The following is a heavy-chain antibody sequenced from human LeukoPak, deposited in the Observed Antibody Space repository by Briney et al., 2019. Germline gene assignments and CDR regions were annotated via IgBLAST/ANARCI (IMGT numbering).Heavy chain of an antibody. Sequence: GRSLRLSCTASGFXFNNYGMHWVRQAPGKGLEWVAVIWYDGSNKYYADSVKGRFTISRDNSKNTLYLQMNSLRAEDTAVYYCARGVRYSSGYFDYWGQGTLVTVSS. CDR3: ARGVRYSSGYFDY. J-gene: IGHJ4*02. V-gene: IGHV3-33*01. CDR2: IWYDGSNK. D-gene: IGHD6-19*01. CDR1: GFXFNNYG.